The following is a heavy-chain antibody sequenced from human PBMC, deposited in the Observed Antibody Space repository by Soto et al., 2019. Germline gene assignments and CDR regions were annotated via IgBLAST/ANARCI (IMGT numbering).Heavy chain of an antibody. V-gene: IGHV1-69*02. J-gene: IGHJ5*02. Sequence: QVQLVQSGAEVKKPGSSVKVSCKASGGTFSSYTISWVRQAPGQGLEWMGRIIPILGIANYAQKFQGRVTITADKSTSTAYMELSSLRSEDTAMYYCARGEVGATSWFDPWGQGTLVTVSS. CDR3: ARGEVGATSWFDP. CDR1: GGTFSSYT. CDR2: IIPILGIA. D-gene: IGHD1-26*01.